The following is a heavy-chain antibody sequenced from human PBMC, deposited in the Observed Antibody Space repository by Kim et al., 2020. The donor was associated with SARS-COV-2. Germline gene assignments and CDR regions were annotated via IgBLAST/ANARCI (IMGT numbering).Heavy chain of an antibody. CDR2: MYYSGST. Sequence: SETLSLTCTVSGGSISSRRFYWGWIRQPPGKGLEWIGSMYYSGSTYNNPSLKSRVTISVDTSKNQVSLKLSSVTAADTAVYYCARHDIGSGSSGFDPWGQGTLVTVSS. V-gene: IGHV4-39*01. J-gene: IGHJ5*02. CDR3: ARHDIGSGSSGFDP. D-gene: IGHD3-10*01. CDR1: GGSISSRRFY.